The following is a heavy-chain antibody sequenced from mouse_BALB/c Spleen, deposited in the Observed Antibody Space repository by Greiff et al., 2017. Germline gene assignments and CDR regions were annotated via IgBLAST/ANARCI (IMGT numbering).Heavy chain of an antibody. CDR3: TLYGNYYAMDY. Sequence: EVQRVESGAELVRSGASVKLSCTASGFNIKDYYMHWVKQRPEQGLEWIGWIDPENGDTEYAPKFQGKATMTADTSSNTAYLQLSSLTSEDTAVYYCTLYGNYYAMDYWGQGTSVTVSS. CDR2: IDPENGDT. J-gene: IGHJ4*01. D-gene: IGHD2-1*01. CDR1: GFNIKDYY. V-gene: IGHV14-4*02.